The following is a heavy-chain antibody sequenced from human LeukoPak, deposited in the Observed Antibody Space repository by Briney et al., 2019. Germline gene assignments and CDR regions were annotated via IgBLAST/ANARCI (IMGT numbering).Heavy chain of an antibody. Sequence: SETLSLTCTVSGDSISSYYWSWIRQPPGKGLEWIGNIYYSGSTNYNPSLQSRVTISVDMSKNQFSLKLSSVTAADTAVYYCAREGGPYRPLDYSGQGTLVTVSS. CDR2: IYYSGST. V-gene: IGHV4-59*12. CDR1: GDSISSYY. J-gene: IGHJ4*02. CDR3: AREGGPYRPLDY.